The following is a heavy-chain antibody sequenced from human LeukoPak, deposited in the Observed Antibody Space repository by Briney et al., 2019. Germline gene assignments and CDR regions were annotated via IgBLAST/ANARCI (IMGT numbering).Heavy chain of an antibody. V-gene: IGHV3-30-3*01. CDR2: ISYDGSNK. J-gene: IGHJ4*02. Sequence: GGSLRLSCAASGFTFSSYAMHWVRQAPGKGLEWVAVISYDGSNKYYADSVKGRFTISRDNSKNTLYLQMNSLRAEDTAVYYCARDVYSNYYFDYWGQGTLVTVSS. D-gene: IGHD4-11*01. CDR3: ARDVYSNYYFDY. CDR1: GFTFSSYA.